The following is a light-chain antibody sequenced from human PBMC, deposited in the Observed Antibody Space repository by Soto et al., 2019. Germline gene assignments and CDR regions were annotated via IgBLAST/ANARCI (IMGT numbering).Light chain of an antibody. Sequence: SVLAQPPSASGTPGQRATISCSGSSSNIESDAVYWYQHLPGRAPKLLIYLDHQRPSGVPDRFSGSKSGTSASLAISGLQSEDEADYYCATWDDRLNGYVFGSGTKVTVL. CDR2: LDH. J-gene: IGLJ1*01. CDR1: SSNIESDA. V-gene: IGLV1-44*01. CDR3: ATWDDRLNGYV.